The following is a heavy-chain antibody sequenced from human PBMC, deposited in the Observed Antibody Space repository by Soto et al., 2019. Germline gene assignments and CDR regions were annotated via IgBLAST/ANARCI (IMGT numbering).Heavy chain of an antibody. J-gene: IGHJ3*02. CDR2: ISSSGSTI. CDR1: GFTFSIYE. V-gene: IGHV3-48*03. CDR3: ARGSGYSHYDAFDI. D-gene: IGHD5-18*01. Sequence: GGSLRLSCAASGFTFSIYEMNWVRHAPGKGLEWVSYISSSGSTIYYADSVKGRFTISRDNAKNSLYLQMNSLRAEDTAVYYCARGSGYSHYDAFDIWGQGTMVTVSS.